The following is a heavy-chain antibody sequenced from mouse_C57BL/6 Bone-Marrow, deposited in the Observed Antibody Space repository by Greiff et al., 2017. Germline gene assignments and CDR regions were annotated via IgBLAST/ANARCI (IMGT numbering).Heavy chain of an antibody. CDR2: IYYSGTI. Sequence: EVKLQESGPGLVKPSQTVFLTCTVTGISITTGNYRWSWIRQFPGNKLEWIGYIYYSGTITYNPSLTNRTTITRDTPTNQFFLEMNSLTAEDTATYYCARDRGSHYAMDYWGQGTSVTVSS. V-gene: IGHV3-5*01. J-gene: IGHJ4*01. D-gene: IGHD3-1*01. CDR3: ARDRGSHYAMDY. CDR1: GISITTGNYR.